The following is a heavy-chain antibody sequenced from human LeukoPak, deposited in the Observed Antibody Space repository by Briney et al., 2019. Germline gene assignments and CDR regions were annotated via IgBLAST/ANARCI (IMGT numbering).Heavy chain of an antibody. CDR1: GFTYSSYA. V-gene: IGHV3-23*01. CDR2: IRGSGCST. J-gene: IGHJ4*02. D-gene: IGHD3-10*01. CDR3: AKRNYGSGSYVGGFDY. Sequence: PGGSLRLSCAASGFTYSSYAMSWVRQAPGKGLEWVSAIRGSGCSTYYADSVKGRFTISRDNSKNTLYLQMNSLRAEDTAVYYCAKRNYGSGSYVGGFDYWGQGTLVTVSS.